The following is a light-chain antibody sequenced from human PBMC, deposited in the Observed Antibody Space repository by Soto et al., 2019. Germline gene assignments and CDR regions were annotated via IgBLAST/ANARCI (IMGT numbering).Light chain of an antibody. CDR1: QSISTW. Sequence: DVQMTQSPSTLSASIGDRVTLTCRASQSISTWLAWYQQKPGQAPKLLITHSSTLQHGVPSRFIGRGSGTEFTLTISRLQPDDFATYYCQQYNFFRTFGQGTKVEV. V-gene: IGKV1-5*03. J-gene: IGKJ1*01. CDR2: HSS. CDR3: QQYNFFRT.